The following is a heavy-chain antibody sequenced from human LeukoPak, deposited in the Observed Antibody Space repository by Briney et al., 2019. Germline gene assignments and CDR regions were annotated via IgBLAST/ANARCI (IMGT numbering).Heavy chain of an antibody. J-gene: IGHJ3*02. CDR2: IYPGDSDT. CDR3: ARPPRDDSSGYYSAFDI. V-gene: IGHV5-51*01. Sequence: GESLKISCKGSGCRFTNYWIGWVRQLPGKGLEWMGIIYPGDSDTRYSPSFQGQVTISADKSISTAYLQWNSLKASDTAMYYCARPPRDDSSGYYSAFDIWGQGTMVTVSS. CDR1: GCRFTNYW. D-gene: IGHD3-22*01.